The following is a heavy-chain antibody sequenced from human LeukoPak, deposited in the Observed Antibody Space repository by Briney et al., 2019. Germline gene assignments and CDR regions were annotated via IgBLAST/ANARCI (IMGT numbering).Heavy chain of an antibody. CDR2: ISYDGSNK. Sequence: GRSLRLSCAASGFTFGSYAMHWVRQAPGKGLEWVAVISYDGSNKYYADSVKGRFTISRDNSKNTLYLQMNSLRAEDTAVYYCAREGGTGFDYWGQGTLVTVSS. V-gene: IGHV3-30*04. CDR1: GFTFGSYA. J-gene: IGHJ4*02. D-gene: IGHD1-1*01. CDR3: AREGGTGFDY.